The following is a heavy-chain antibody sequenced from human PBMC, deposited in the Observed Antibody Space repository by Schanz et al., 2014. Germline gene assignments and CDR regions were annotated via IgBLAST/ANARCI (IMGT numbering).Heavy chain of an antibody. Sequence: QGHLVQSGAEVKEPGASVQVSCKASGYTFTGYSMHWVRQAPGQGLEWMGRINPNSGGTNYAQKFQGRVTMTRDTSISTVYMELTRLTFDDTAIYYCARDSDVSKYNLFDSWGQGTLVTVSS. CDR3: ARDSDVSKYNLFDS. V-gene: IGHV1-2*06. CDR1: GYTFTGYS. CDR2: INPNSGGT. J-gene: IGHJ5*01.